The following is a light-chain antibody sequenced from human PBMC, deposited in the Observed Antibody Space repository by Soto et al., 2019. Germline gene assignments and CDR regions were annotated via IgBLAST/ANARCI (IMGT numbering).Light chain of an antibody. CDR2: AVS. CDR1: SSDIGSYDH. Sequence: QSVLTQPASVSGSPGQSITISCSGTSSDIGSYDHVAWYQQFPGKSPKLIIYAVSDRPSGVSDRFSGSKSGISASLTISGPQTEDEADYYCISYTDRQSYLFGNGTKVTVL. CDR3: ISYTDRQSYL. J-gene: IGLJ1*01. V-gene: IGLV2-14*03.